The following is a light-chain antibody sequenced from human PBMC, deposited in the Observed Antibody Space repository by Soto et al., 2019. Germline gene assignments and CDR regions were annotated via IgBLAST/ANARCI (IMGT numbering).Light chain of an antibody. CDR1: SSNIGSNT. J-gene: IGLJ3*02. CDR2: SNN. CDR3: AAWDDSLNGNWV. V-gene: IGLV1-44*01. Sequence: QLVLTQPPSASGTPGQRGTISCSGSSSNIGSNTVNWYQQRPGTAPKLLIYSNNQRPSGVPDRFSGSKSGTSASLAISGLQSEDEAEYYCAAWDDSLNGNWVFGGGTKLTVL.